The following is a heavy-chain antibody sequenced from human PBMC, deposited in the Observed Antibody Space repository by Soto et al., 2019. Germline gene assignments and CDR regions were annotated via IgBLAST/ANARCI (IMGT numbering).Heavy chain of an antibody. J-gene: IGHJ6*02. D-gene: IGHD2-15*01. CDR1: GGTFSSYA. Sequence: SVKVSCKASGGTFSSYAISWVRQAPGQGIEWMEGFIPIFVTANYAQKFQGRVTITADESTSTAYMELSSLRSEDTAVYYCARGIDCSGGSCYSRDYYYYGMDVWGQGTTVTVSS. V-gene: IGHV1-69*13. CDR3: ARGIDCSGGSCYSRDYYYYGMDV. CDR2: FIPIFVTA.